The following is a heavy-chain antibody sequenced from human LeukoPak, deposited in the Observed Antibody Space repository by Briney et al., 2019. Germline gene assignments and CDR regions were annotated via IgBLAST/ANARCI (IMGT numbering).Heavy chain of an antibody. CDR1: GGSINYYY. D-gene: IGHD3-16*02. CDR3: ARVAWGTYRRQYYFDY. V-gene: IGHV4-59*01. CDR2: ISYTGST. Sequence: TSETLSLTCTVSGGSINYYYWSWIRQTPGKGLECMVYISYTGSTNHNPSPKTRVTISIDTSKNQFSLKLNSVTAADSAVYYCARVAWGTYRRQYYFDYWGQGTLVSVSS. J-gene: IGHJ4*02.